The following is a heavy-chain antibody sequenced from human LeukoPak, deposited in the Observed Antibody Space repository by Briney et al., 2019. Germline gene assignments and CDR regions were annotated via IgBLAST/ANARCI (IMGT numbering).Heavy chain of an antibody. CDR2: INPNSGGT. D-gene: IGHD3-10*01. V-gene: IGHV1-2*02. J-gene: IGHJ4*02. Sequence: ASVKLSCKASGYTFTGYYMHWVRQAPGQGLEWMGWINPNSGGTNYAQKFQGRVTMTRDTSISTAYMELSRLRSDDTAVYYCARALPGTKTLKGHLDYWGQGTLVTVSS. CDR3: ARALPGTKTLKGHLDY. CDR1: GYTFTGYY.